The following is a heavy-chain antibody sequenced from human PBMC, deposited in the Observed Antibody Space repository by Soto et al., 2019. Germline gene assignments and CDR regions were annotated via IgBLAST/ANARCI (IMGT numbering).Heavy chain of an antibody. CDR1: GFTFSSYA. J-gene: IGHJ6*02. CDR3: AKDPQGITIFGVVTYGMDV. V-gene: IGHV3-23*01. D-gene: IGHD3-3*01. CDR2: ISGSGGST. Sequence: EVQLLESGGGSVQPGGSLRLSCAASGFTFSSYAMSWVRQAPGKGLEWVSAISGSGGSTYYADSVKGRFTISRDNSKNTLYLQMNSLRAEDTAVYYCAKDPQGITIFGVVTYGMDVWGQGTTVTVSS.